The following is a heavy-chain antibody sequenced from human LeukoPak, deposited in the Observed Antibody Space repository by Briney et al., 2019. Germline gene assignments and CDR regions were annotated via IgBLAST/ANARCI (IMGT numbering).Heavy chain of an antibody. V-gene: IGHV1-2*02. CDR3: ARAGYGDYESFDYYYYYMDV. CDR1: GYTFKGYY. J-gene: IGHJ6*03. D-gene: IGHD4-17*01. CDR2: IDPNRGDT. Sequence: ASVKVSCKASGYTFKGYYMHWVRQAPGQGLEWMGWIDPNRGDTNYAQKFQGRFTMTRDTSISTAYMELNRLRYDDTAVYYCARAGYGDYESFDYYYYYMDVWGKGTTVTVSS.